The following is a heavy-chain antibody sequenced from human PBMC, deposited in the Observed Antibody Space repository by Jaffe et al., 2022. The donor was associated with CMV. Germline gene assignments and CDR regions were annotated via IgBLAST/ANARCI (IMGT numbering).Heavy chain of an antibody. V-gene: IGHV3-9*01. Sequence: EVQLVESGGGLVQPGRSLRLSCAASGFTFDDYAMHWVRQAPGKGLEWVSGISWNSGSIGYADSVKGRFTISRDNAKNSLYLQMNSLRAEDTALYYCAKEGGLEMATIYFDYWGQGTLVTVSS. CDR3: AKEGGLEMATIYFDY. J-gene: IGHJ4*02. CDR1: GFTFDDYA. D-gene: IGHD5-12*01. CDR2: ISWNSGSI.